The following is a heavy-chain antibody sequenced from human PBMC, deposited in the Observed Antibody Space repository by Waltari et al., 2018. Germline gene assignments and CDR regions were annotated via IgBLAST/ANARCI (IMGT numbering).Heavy chain of an antibody. V-gene: IGHV3-21*01. CDR1: VFTFSSYS. J-gene: IGHJ6*02. CDR3: ARDFGVAVAVDV. CDR2: ISSSSSYI. D-gene: IGHD6-19*01. Sequence: EVQLVASGGGLVKPGGSLRLSCAASVFTFSSYSLNWVRQAPGKGLEWVSSISSSSSYIYYADSVKGRFTISRDNAKNSLYLQMNSLRAEDTAVYYCARDFGVAVAVDVWGQGTTVTVSS.